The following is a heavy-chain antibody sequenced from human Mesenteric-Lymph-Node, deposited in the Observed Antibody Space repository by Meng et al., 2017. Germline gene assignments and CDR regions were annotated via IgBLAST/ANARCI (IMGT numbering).Heavy chain of an antibody. CDR3: AKTALFAELAAGQVDY. V-gene: IGHV4-34*01. CDR1: GGSLSGSF. D-gene: IGHD1-1*01. J-gene: IGHJ4*02. Sequence: QVQLQQWGAGLLRPSETLSLTCAVSGGSLSGSFWTWIRQPPGKGLEWIGEINHSGGTNSNPSLKSRVTISVDTSKNQFSLRLRSVTAADTAVYFCAKTALFAELAAGQVDYWGQGTLVTVSS. CDR2: INHSGGT.